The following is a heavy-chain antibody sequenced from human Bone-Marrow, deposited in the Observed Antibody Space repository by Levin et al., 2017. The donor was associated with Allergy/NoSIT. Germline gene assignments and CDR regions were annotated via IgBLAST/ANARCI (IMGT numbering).Heavy chain of an antibody. V-gene: IGHV3-30*03. CDR3: ARAPPTVGLDY. Sequence: GGSLRLSCAASGFRFSTHTMHWVRQAPGKGLEWLAVMTKDGNNIYYADSVKGRFTISRDNSKNTLFLQMNSLRAEETAVYYCARAPPTVGLDYWGQGTLVTVSS. CDR1: GFRFSTHT. CDR2: MTKDGNNI. D-gene: IGHD4-17*01. J-gene: IGHJ4*02.